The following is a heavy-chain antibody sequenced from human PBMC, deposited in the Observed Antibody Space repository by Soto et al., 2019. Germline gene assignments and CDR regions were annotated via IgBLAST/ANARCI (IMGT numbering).Heavy chain of an antibody. CDR2: TYYRSKWYN. CDR3: SSWHYDY. CDR1: GDSVSSDSAA. Sequence: SQTLSLTCAISGDSVSSDSAAWNWIRQSPSRGLEWLGRTYYRSKWYNVYAASVKSLITITPDTSKNPFSLQLISVTPEDTAVYYCSSWHYDYWGQGTLVTSPQ. D-gene: IGHD2-15*01. V-gene: IGHV6-1*01. J-gene: IGHJ4*02.